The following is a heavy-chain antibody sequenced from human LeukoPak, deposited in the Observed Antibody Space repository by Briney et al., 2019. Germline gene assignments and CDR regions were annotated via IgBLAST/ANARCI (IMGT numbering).Heavy chain of an antibody. CDR2: INHSGNT. Sequence: PSETLSLTCAVYGGSFSGYYWNWIRQPPGKGLEWIGEINHSGNTNYNPSLKSRVTISGDTSKKQVSLKLSSVTAADTAVYYCARVTMIEDAFDIWGQGTMVIVSS. CDR3: ARVTMIEDAFDI. V-gene: IGHV4-34*01. D-gene: IGHD3-22*01. CDR1: GGSFSGYY. J-gene: IGHJ3*02.